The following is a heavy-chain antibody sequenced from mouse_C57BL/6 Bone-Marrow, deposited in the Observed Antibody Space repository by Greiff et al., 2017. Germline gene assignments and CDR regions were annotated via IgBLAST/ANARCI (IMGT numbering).Heavy chain of an antibody. CDR3: ARREIYYYDPDAY. Sequence: QVQLQQPGAELVKPGASVKMSCKASGYTFTGYWITWVKQRPGQGLEWIGDIYPGSGSTNYNEQFKSKATLTVATSSSTAYMQLSSLTSEDSAVYYCARREIYYYDPDAYWGQGTLVTVSA. V-gene: IGHV1-55*01. CDR2: IYPGSGST. J-gene: IGHJ3*01. D-gene: IGHD1-1*01. CDR1: GYTFTGYW.